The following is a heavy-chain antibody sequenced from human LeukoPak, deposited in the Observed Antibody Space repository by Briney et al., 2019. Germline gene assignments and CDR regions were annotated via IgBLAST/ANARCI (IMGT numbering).Heavy chain of an antibody. V-gene: IGHV1-18*01. D-gene: IGHD2-2*01. CDR1: GYTFTSYG. Sequence: ASVKVSCKASGYTFTSYGISWVRQAPGQGLEWMGWISAYNGNTNYAQKLQGRVTMTTDTSTSTAYMELRSLRSDDTAVYYCARRSGDIVLVPAVTTTKYYYYYMDVWGKGTTVTVSS. CDR3: ARRSGDIVLVPAVTTTKYYYYYMDV. J-gene: IGHJ6*03. CDR2: ISAYNGNT.